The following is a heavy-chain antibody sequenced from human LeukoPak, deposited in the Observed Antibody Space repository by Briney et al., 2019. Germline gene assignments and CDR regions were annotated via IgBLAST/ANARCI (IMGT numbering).Heavy chain of an antibody. V-gene: IGHV4-59*08. CDR3: ARTHSSGDVIDP. D-gene: IGHD3-22*01. J-gene: IGHJ5*02. CDR2: IYYSGST. CDR1: GGSISSYY. Sequence: SETLSLTCTVSGGSISSYYWSWIRQPPGKGLEWIGYIYYSGSTNYNPSLKSRVTISVDTSKNQFSLKLSSVTAADTAVYYCARTHSSGDVIDPWGQGTLVTVSS.